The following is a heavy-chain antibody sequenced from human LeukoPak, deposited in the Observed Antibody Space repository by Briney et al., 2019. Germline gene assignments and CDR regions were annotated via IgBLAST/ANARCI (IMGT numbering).Heavy chain of an antibody. D-gene: IGHD3-22*01. CDR3: ARGGWYYYDSSGYYYVGAFDI. Sequence: ASVKVSCKASGYTFTSYDINWVRQATGQGLEWMGWMNPNSGSTGYAQKFQGRVTITRNTSISTAYMELSSLRSEDTAVYYCARGGWYYYDSSGYYYVGAFDIWGQGTMVTVPS. CDR1: GYTFTSYD. J-gene: IGHJ3*02. V-gene: IGHV1-8*03. CDR2: MNPNSGST.